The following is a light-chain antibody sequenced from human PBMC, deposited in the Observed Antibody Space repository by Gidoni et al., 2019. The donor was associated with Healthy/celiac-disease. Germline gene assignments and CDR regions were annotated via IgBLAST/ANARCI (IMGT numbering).Light chain of an antibody. Sequence: DIVMIQSPLSLPVTPGEPASISCRSSQSLLYSNGYNYLDWYLQKPGQSPQLLIYLGSNRASGVPDRFSGSGSGTDFTLKISRVEAEDVGVYYCMQSLQTPPTFGQXTKVEIK. CDR1: QSLLYSNGYNY. V-gene: IGKV2-28*01. CDR2: LGS. CDR3: MQSLQTPPT. J-gene: IGKJ1*01.